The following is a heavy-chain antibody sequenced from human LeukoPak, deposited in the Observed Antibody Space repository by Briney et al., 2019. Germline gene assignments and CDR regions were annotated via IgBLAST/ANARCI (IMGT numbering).Heavy chain of an antibody. CDR1: GDSVSRNTAG. CDR3: ARDDIGYCSGGSCYPKGGIDAFDI. J-gene: IGHJ3*02. Sequence: SQTLSLTCAISGDSVSRNTAGWNWIRQSPSRGLEWLGRTYYRSKWYNDYAVSVKSRITINPDTSKNQFSLQLNSVTPEDTAVYYCARDDIGYCSGGSCYPKGGIDAFDIWGQGTMVTVSS. D-gene: IGHD2-15*01. V-gene: IGHV6-1*01. CDR2: TYYRSKWYN.